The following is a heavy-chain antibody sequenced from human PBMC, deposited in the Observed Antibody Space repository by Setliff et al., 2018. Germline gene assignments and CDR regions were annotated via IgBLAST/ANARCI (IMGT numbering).Heavy chain of an antibody. J-gene: IGHJ4*02. CDR2: INEDGGVT. D-gene: IGHD1-26*01. CDR3: ATWNGRYSDY. Sequence: PGGSLRLSCVASGFTFSRYWMHWVRQVPGKVLVWVSRINEDGGVTNYADPVKGRFTISRDNSKNTLYLQMSSLRPEDTAVYYCATWNGRYSDYWGQGTLVTVSS. CDR1: GFTFSRYW. V-gene: IGHV3-74*01.